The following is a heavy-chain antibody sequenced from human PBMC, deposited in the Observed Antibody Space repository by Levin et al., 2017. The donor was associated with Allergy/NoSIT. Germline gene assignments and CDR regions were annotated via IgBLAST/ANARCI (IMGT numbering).Heavy chain of an antibody. D-gene: IGHD6-13*01. J-gene: IGHJ4*02. Sequence: SETLSLTCAVYGGSFSGYYWSWIRQPPGKGLEWIGEINHSGSTNYNPSLKSRVTISVDTSKNQFSLKLSSVTAADTAVYYCARGLGAAAGPDYWGQGTLVTVSS. V-gene: IGHV4-34*01. CDR3: ARGLGAAAGPDY. CDR1: GGSFSGYY. CDR2: INHSGST.